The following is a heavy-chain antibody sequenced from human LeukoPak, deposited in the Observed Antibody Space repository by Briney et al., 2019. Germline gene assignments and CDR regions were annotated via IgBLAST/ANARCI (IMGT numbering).Heavy chain of an antibody. CDR2: INHSGST. D-gene: IGHD2-2*01. CDR3: ARGIAVVPAVSFDY. CDR1: GGSISSSSYY. V-gene: IGHV4-39*07. J-gene: IGHJ4*02. Sequence: PSETLSLTCTVSGGSISSSSYYWSWIRQPPGKGLEWIGEINHSGSTNYNPSLKSRVTISVDTSKNQFSLKLSSVTAADTAVYYCARGIAVVPAVSFDYWGQGTLVTVSS.